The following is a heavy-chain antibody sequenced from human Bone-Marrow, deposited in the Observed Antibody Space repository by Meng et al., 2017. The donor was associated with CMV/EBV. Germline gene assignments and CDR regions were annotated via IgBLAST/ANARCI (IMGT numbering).Heavy chain of an antibody. CDR1: GYSFTSYW. D-gene: IGHD5-24*01. CDR2: IYPGDSDT. CDR3: ARRPQRWLQLGVGFDY. J-gene: IGHJ4*02. V-gene: IGHV5-51*01. Sequence: GGSLRLSCKGSGYSFTSYWIGWVRQMPGKGLEWMGIIYPGDSDTRYSPSFQGQVTISADKSISTVYLQWSSLKASDTAMYYCARRPQRWLQLGVGFDYWGQGTLVTVSS.